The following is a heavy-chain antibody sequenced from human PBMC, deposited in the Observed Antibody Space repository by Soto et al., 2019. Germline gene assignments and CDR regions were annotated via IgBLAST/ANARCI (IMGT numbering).Heavy chain of an antibody. V-gene: IGHV3-30*04. J-gene: IGHJ5*02. CDR1: GLTFRKYA. Sequence: GGSLSLSCVASGLTFRKYAMHWVRQAPGKRLEWVAVISYDGRNKEYADSVKGRFTISRDNSLNTLHLQLDSLRLDDTAVYSCARDRGGRGYGYPCWFDPWGQGTPVTVAS. CDR2: ISYDGRNK. CDR3: ARDRGGRGYGYPCWFDP. D-gene: IGHD5-18*01.